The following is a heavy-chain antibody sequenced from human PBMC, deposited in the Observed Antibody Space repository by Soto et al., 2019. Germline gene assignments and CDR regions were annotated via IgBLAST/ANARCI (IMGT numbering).Heavy chain of an antibody. D-gene: IGHD3-3*01. CDR1: GYTFTSYG. V-gene: IGHV1-69*13. CDR2: IIPIFGTA. Sequence: ASVKVSCKASGYTFTSYGISWVRQAPGQGLEWMGGIIPIFGTANYAQRFQGRVTITADESTSTAYMELSSLRSEDTAVYYCARGSMIFGVVHNWFDPWGQGTLVTVSS. J-gene: IGHJ5*02. CDR3: ARGSMIFGVVHNWFDP.